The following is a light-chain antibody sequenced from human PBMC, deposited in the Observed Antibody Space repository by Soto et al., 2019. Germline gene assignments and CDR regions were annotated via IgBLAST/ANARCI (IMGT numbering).Light chain of an antibody. CDR1: QSISSW. Sequence: DIQMTQSPSTLSASVGDRVTITCRASQSISSWLAWYQQKPGKAPNLLIYKASTLEIGVPSRFSGSGSATEFTLTITSLQPDDFATYYCQQYSDYPTTFGGGTKVEIK. CDR2: KAS. CDR3: QQYSDYPTT. J-gene: IGKJ4*01. V-gene: IGKV1-5*03.